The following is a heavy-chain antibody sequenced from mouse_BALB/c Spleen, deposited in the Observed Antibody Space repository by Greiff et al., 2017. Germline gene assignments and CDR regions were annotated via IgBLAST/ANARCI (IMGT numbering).Heavy chain of an antibody. J-gene: IGHJ4*01. V-gene: IGHV1-69*02. D-gene: IGHD1-1*01. CDR3: TTLRAMDY. CDR1: GYTFTSYW. CDR2: IYPSDSYT. Sequence: QVQLQQPGAELVRPGASVKLSCKASGYTFTSYWINWVKQRPGQGLEWIGNIYPSDSYTNYNQKFKDKATLTVDKSSSTAYMQLSSPTSEDSAVYYCTTLRAMDYWGQGTSVTVSS.